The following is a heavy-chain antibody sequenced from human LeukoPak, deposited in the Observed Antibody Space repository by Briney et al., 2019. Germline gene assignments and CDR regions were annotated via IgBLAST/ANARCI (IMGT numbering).Heavy chain of an antibody. CDR2: IYYSGST. J-gene: IGHJ6*02. Sequence: SETLSLTCTVSGGSISSGGYYWSWIRQHPGKGLEWIGYIYYSGSTYYNPSLKSRVTISVDTSKNQFSLKLSSVTAADTAVYYCARDLVTPHYDILTGYYDYYYYGMDVWGQGTTVTVSS. V-gene: IGHV4-31*03. CDR1: GGSISSGGYY. D-gene: IGHD3-9*01. CDR3: ARDLVTPHYDILTGYYDYYYYGMDV.